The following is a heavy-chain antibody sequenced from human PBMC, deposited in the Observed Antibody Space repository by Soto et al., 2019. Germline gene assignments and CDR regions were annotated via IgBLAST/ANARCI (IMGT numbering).Heavy chain of an antibody. J-gene: IGHJ5*02. CDR3: ARGYSSGGFISIGYIAPAYTLYS. D-gene: IGHD6-19*01. CDR2: IYHSGST. V-gene: IGHV4-4*02. Sequence: PSETLSLTCAVSGGSINSSNWWSWVRQPPGKGLEWIGEIYHSGSTNYNPSLKSRVTISVDKSKNQSSLKLSSVTAADTAVYYCARGYSSGGFISIGYIAPAYTLYSWSKRSPVTVSP. CDR1: GGSINSSNW.